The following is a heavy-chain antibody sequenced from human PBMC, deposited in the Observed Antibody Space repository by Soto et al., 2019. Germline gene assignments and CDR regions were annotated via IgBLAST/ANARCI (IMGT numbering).Heavy chain of an antibody. CDR1: GYTFTSYY. Sequence: ASVKVSCKASGYTFTSYYIHWMRQAPGQGLEWMGIINPSDGNTNYAQRFQGRVIMTRDTSTKTVYMELSSLRFEDTAVYYCAREGTRSSILFWGQGTMVTVSS. CDR3: AREGTRSSILF. J-gene: IGHJ3*01. V-gene: IGHV1-46*01. CDR2: INPSDGNT. D-gene: IGHD6-13*01.